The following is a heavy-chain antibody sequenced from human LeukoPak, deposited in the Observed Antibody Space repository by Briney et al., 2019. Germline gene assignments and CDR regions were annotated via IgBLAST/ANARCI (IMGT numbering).Heavy chain of an antibody. V-gene: IGHV4-59*01. Sequence: SETLSLTCTVSGGSISSYYWSWIRQPPGKGLEWIGYIYYSGSTNYNPSLKSRVTISVDTSKNQFSLKLSSVTAADTAVYYCARQSSGCTNGVCYRSDYYYYYMDVWGKGTTVTVSS. CDR3: ARQSSGCTNGVCYRSDYYYYYMDV. CDR2: IYYSGST. CDR1: GGSISSYY. J-gene: IGHJ6*03. D-gene: IGHD2-8*01.